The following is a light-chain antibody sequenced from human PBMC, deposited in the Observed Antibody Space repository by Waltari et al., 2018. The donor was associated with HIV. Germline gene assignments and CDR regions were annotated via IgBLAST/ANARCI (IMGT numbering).Light chain of an antibody. V-gene: IGLV1-47*01. CDR3: AAWDVSLGGWV. J-gene: IGLJ3*02. CDR2: RNN. Sequence: QSVLTQPPSASGTTGQRVTIPCSGSSSNIGTNYVYWYHQLPGTAPKILVYRNNRRPSGVPDLFAGSKSGTSASLAISGLRSEDYADYYCAAWDVSLGGWVFGVGTKLTVL. CDR1: SSNIGTNY.